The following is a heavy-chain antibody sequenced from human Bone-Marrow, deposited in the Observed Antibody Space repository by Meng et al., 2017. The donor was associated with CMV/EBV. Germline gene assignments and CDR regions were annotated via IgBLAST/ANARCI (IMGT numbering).Heavy chain of an antibody. CDR2: IPGGRTDP. CDR1: GFSFNDYA. V-gene: IGHV3-23*01. Sequence: GGSLRLSCAASGFSFNDYAMSWVRQAPGKGPEWVSMIPGGRTDPYYADSVKGRFIISRDNSKNTLYLQMNSLRAEDTAVYYCAKAGIAVAGTFDYWGQGTLVTVSS. D-gene: IGHD6-19*01. J-gene: IGHJ4*02. CDR3: AKAGIAVAGTFDY.